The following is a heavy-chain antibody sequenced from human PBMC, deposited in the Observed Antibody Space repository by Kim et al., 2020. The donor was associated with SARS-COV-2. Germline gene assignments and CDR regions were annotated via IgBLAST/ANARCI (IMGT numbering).Heavy chain of an antibody. V-gene: IGHV3-21*01. Sequence: DSVKGRFTISRNNAKNSLYLQTNSLRAEDTAVYYGARALHYSNKPYGMDVWGQGTTVTVSS. J-gene: IGHJ6*02. D-gene: IGHD4-4*01. CDR3: ARALHYSNKPYGMDV.